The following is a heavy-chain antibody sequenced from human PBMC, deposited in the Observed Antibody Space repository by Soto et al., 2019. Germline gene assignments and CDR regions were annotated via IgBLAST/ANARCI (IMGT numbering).Heavy chain of an antibody. CDR2: TYYSGST. D-gene: IGHD5-18*01. CDR1: GGSISSSSYY. V-gene: IGHV4-39*01. J-gene: IGHJ5*02. CDR3: ARGGYSYGGERFDP. Sequence: SETLSLTCTVSGGSISSSSYYWGWIRQPPGKGLEWIGSTYYSGSTYYNPSLKSRVTISVDTSKNQFSLKLSSVTAADTAVYYCARGGYSYGGERFDPWGQGTLVTVSS.